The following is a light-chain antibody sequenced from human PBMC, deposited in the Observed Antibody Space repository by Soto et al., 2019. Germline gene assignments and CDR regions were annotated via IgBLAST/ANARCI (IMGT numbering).Light chain of an antibody. CDR1: QSVSSY. Sequence: TLPLNPGEKAPPPSRASQSVSSYLAWYQQKPGQAPRLLIYDASNRATGIPARFSGSGSGTDFTLTISSLEPEDFVLYYCQHRGYLPITSGQGARLAI. J-gene: IGKJ5*01. CDR2: DAS. CDR3: QHRGYLPIT. V-gene: IGKV3-11*01.